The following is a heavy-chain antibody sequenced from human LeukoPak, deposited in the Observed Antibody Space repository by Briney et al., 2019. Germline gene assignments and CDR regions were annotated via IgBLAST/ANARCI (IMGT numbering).Heavy chain of an antibody. D-gene: IGHD3-3*01. J-gene: IGHJ4*02. CDR3: ARDERLLSFLK. CDR1: GFTFSGSA. CDR2: ITGSGGST. Sequence: PGGSLRLSCAASGFTFSGSAMHWVRQAPGKGLEWVSGITGSGGSTYYADSVKGRFTISRDNSKNTLYLQMNSLRAEDTAIYYCARDERLLSFLKWGQGTLVTVSS. V-gene: IGHV3-23*01.